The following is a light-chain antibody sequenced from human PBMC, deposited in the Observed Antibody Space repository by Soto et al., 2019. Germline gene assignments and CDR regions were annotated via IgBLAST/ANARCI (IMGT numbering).Light chain of an antibody. V-gene: IGKV1-39*01. Sequence: GARVPIPCQASHSISSWLAWYQQKPGKAPKLLIYAASSLQSGVPSRFSGSGSGTDFTLTISSLQPEDFATYYCQLSSSTPRTSCQGTNEDIK. CDR1: HSISSW. CDR2: AAS. J-gene: IGKJ1*01. CDR3: QLSSSTPRT.